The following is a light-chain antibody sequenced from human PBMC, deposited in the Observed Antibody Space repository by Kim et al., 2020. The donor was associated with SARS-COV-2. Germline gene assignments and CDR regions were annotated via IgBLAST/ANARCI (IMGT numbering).Light chain of an antibody. CDR3: QQYYSTPRT. CDR1: QSVLYSSNNKNY. V-gene: IGKV4-1*01. J-gene: IGKJ1*01. CDR2: WAS. Sequence: DIVMTQSPDSLAVSLGERVTINCKSSQSVLYSSNNKNYLAWYQQKPGQPPKLLIYWASTRESGVPDRFSGSGSGTDFTLTISSLQAEDVAVYYCQQYYSTPRTFGQGTKVDIK.